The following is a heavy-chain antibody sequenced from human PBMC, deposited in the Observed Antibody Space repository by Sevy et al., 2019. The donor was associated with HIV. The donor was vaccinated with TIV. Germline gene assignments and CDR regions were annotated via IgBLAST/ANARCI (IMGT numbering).Heavy chain of an antibody. CDR1: GYTLTQLS. D-gene: IGHD3-22*01. Sequence: ASVKVSCKVSGYTLTQLSMHWVRQAPGKGLEWMGTFDPEDGKTIYALKFQGRVTMTEDKSTHTAYMQLTSLRSEDTAVFYRAVTKDYYDSSGYPFDYWGLGTLVTVSS. J-gene: IGHJ4*02. CDR3: AVTKDYYDSSGYPFDY. CDR2: FDPEDGKT. V-gene: IGHV1-24*01.